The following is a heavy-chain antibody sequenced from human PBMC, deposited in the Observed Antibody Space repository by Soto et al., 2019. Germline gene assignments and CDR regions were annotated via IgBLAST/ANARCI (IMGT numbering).Heavy chain of an antibody. Sequence: GASVKVSCKASGYTFTSYDINWVRQATGQGLEWMGWMNPNSGNTGYAQKFQGRVTMTRNTSISTAYMELSSLRSEDTAVYYCARDELLPGYRYYYGMDVWGQGTTVTVSS. J-gene: IGHJ6*02. CDR1: GYTFTSYD. CDR2: MNPNSGNT. D-gene: IGHD6-13*01. V-gene: IGHV1-8*01. CDR3: ARDELLPGYRYYYGMDV.